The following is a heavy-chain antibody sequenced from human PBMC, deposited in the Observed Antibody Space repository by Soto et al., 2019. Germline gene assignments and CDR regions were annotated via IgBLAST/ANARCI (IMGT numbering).Heavy chain of an antibody. CDR3: ARDTYDDE. J-gene: IGHJ4*02. Sequence: EVQLVESGGGLVQPGGSLRLSCAASGVTVSNNYMSWVRQAPGKGLEWVSVIYSGGRTYYADSVKGRFIISRDSSKNTLYLQMNSLRAEDTAVYHCARDTYDDERGQGTLVTVSS. V-gene: IGHV3-66*01. CDR2: IYSGGRT. D-gene: IGHD3-3*01. CDR1: GVTVSNNY.